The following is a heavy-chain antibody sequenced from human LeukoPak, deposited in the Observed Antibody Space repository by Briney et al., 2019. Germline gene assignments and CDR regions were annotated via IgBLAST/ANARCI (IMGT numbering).Heavy chain of an antibody. CDR3: ARAGRDGYNCGY. V-gene: IGHV1-69*06. CDR1: GGTFSSYA. CDR2: IIPIFGTA. Sequence: ASVKVSCKASGGTFSSYAISWVRQAPGQGLEWMGGIIPIFGTANYAQKFQGRVTITADKSTSTAYMELSSLRSEDTAVYYCARAGRDGYNCGYWGQGTLVTVSS. J-gene: IGHJ4*02. D-gene: IGHD5-24*01.